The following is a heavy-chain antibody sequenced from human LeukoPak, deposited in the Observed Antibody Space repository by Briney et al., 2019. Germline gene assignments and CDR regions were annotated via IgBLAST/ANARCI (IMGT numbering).Heavy chain of an antibody. D-gene: IGHD3-3*01. Sequence: GGSLRLSCAASGFTFSSYGMHWVRQASGKGLEWVGRIRSKANSYATAYAASVKGRFTISRDDSKNTAYLQMNSLKTEDTAVYYCMSTDYDFWSGYRNYWGQGTLVTVSS. CDR3: MSTDYDFWSGYRNY. J-gene: IGHJ4*02. V-gene: IGHV3-73*01. CDR2: IRSKANSYAT. CDR1: GFTFSSYG.